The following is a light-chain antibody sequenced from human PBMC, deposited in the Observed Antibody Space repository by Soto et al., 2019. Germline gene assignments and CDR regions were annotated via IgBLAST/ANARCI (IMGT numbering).Light chain of an antibody. J-gene: IGLJ2*01. Sequence: QSVLTQPPSASGTPGQRVTISCSGSSSNIGSNTVNWYQQLPGTAPKLLIYSNNQRPSGVPDRFSGSKSGTSASLAISGLQSEDEADYYCAACDDSLNGVVFGGGTNLTVL. V-gene: IGLV1-44*01. CDR1: SSNIGSNT. CDR3: AACDDSLNGVV. CDR2: SNN.